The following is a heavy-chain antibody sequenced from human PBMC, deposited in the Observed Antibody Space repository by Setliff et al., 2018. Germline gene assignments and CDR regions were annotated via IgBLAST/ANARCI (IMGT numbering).Heavy chain of an antibody. D-gene: IGHD3-3*01. J-gene: IGHJ4*02. CDR2: INPNTGAA. CDR1: GYPFTGYY. Sequence: GASVKVSCKAFGYPFTGYYYNHWVRQAPGQGPEWMGWINPNTGAAKYAQQFQGRVTMTRDTSTSTVYMELSSLRSEDTAVYYCAREEKIFGVVIMSYWGQGTLVTVSS. V-gene: IGHV1-2*02. CDR3: AREEKIFGVVIMSY.